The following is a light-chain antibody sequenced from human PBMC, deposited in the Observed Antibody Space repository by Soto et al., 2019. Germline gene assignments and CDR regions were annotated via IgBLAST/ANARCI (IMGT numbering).Light chain of an antibody. CDR2: EVS. CDR1: SSDIGFYTF. J-gene: IGLJ3*02. Sequence: QSVLSQPASVSGSPGQSITISCIGTSSDIGFYTFISWYQHLPDKAPKLLIFEVSRRPSGVSSRFSGSKSGNTASLSISGLQAEDEAHYYCSSYTSNTTLVFGGGTQLTVL. V-gene: IGLV2-14*01. CDR3: SSYTSNTTLV.